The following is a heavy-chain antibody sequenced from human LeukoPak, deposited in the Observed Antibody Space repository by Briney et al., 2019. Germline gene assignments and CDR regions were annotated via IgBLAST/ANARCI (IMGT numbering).Heavy chain of an antibody. Sequence: SETLSLTCTVSGYSISSGYYWGWIRQPPGKGLEWIGHISFSGNTYYNPSLQSRVTMSVDRSMHQFSLDLNSVTAADAAVYFCARDSTILGAPFDYWGQGILVVVSS. J-gene: IGHJ4*02. CDR3: ARDSTILGAPFDY. CDR2: ISFSGNT. V-gene: IGHV4-38-2*02. D-gene: IGHD1-26*01. CDR1: GYSISSGYY.